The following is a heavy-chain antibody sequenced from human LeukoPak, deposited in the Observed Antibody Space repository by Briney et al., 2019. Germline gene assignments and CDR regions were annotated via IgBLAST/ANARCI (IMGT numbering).Heavy chain of an antibody. D-gene: IGHD5-18*01. J-gene: IGHJ4*02. Sequence: SETLSLTCTVSGGSISSGGYYWSWIRQPPGKGLEWIGYIYHSGSTYYNPSLKSRVTISVDRSKNQFSLKLSSVTAADTAVYYCARGYSYGTYFDYWGQGTLVTVSS. CDR1: GGSISSGGYY. CDR3: ARGYSYGTYFDY. CDR2: IYHSGST. V-gene: IGHV4-30-2*01.